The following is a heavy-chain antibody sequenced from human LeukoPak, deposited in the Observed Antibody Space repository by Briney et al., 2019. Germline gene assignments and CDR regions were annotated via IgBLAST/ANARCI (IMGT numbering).Heavy chain of an antibody. CDR2: MSPNSGNT. CDR1: GYTFTSYD. D-gene: IGHD2-15*01. CDR3: ARGSFSRWTTQSYFDY. Sequence: ASVKVSCKASGYTFTSYDIYWLRQAPGQGPEWMGWMSPNSGNTGSAQRFQGRVTMTRDTSMSSAYMELSNLRPEDTAVYYCARGSFSRWTTQSYFDYWGQGTLVTVSS. J-gene: IGHJ4*02. V-gene: IGHV1-8*01.